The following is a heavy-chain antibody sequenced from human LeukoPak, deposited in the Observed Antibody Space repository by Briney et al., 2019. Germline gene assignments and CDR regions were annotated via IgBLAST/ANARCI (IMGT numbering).Heavy chain of an antibody. Sequence: GGSLKTSRKGSGYSFPSYWIGWVRQIPGKGLEWMGIIYPGDSDTRYSPSFQGQVTISADKSISTAYLQWSSLKASDTAMYYWARRNYDISTTYYDAFDIWGQGTMVTVSS. CDR2: IYPGDSDT. CDR1: GYSFPSYW. D-gene: IGHD3-9*01. V-gene: IGHV5-51*01. CDR3: ARRNYDISTTYYDAFDI. J-gene: IGHJ3*02.